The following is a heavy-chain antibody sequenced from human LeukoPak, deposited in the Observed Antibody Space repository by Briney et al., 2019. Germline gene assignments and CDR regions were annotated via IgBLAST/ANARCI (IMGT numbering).Heavy chain of an antibody. J-gene: IGHJ4*02. Sequence: GRSLRLSCAASGFTFSDYYMSWIRQAPGKGLEWVSYISSSGGTIYYADSVKGRFTISRDNAKNSLYLQMNSLRAEDTAVYYCARDDLEGHGSGIVPLWYFWGQGTLVTVSS. V-gene: IGHV3-11*01. CDR2: ISSSGGTI. D-gene: IGHD3-10*01. CDR1: GFTFSDYY. CDR3: ARDDLEGHGSGIVPLWYF.